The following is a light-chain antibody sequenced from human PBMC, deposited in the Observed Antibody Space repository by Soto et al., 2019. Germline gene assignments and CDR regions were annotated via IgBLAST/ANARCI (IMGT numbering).Light chain of an antibody. CDR3: QQFGSSPGFP. Sequence: EIVLTQSPGTLSLSTGERATLSCRASQSINSRYLAWYQQKPGQAPRLLIHGASSCATCIPDRFCDGGSGTDLTLTISRQEPEDVAVYSCQQFGSSPGFPFGPGTKVDIK. V-gene: IGKV3-20*01. CDR2: GAS. CDR1: QSINSRY. J-gene: IGKJ3*01.